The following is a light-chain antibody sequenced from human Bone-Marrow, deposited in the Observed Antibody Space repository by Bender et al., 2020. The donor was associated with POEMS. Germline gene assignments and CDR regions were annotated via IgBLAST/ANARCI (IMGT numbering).Light chain of an antibody. CDR2: SDN. Sequence: QSVLTQPPSASGTPGQRVTISCSGSNSNIGTNAVNWYQQFPGTAPKLLIYSDNQRPSGVPDRFYAFKSGTSASLAISGLQSEDEADYYCAAWDAGLGGGMFGGGTKLTVL. CDR3: AAWDAGLGGGM. V-gene: IGLV1-44*01. CDR1: NSNIGTNA. J-gene: IGLJ3*02.